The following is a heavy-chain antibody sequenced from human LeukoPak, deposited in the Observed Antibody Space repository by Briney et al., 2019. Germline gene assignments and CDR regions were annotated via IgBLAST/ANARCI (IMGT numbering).Heavy chain of an antibody. V-gene: IGHV5-51*01. D-gene: IGHD6-19*01. Sequence: GESLKISCQGSGYSFTTYWIGWVRQMPGKGLEWMGIIYPGDSDTRYSPSFQGQVTISADKSITTAYLQWSSLGASDTAMYYCALGMYSSGWRFDYWGQGTLVTVSP. CDR1: GYSFTTYW. J-gene: IGHJ4*02. CDR2: IYPGDSDT. CDR3: ALGMYSSGWRFDY.